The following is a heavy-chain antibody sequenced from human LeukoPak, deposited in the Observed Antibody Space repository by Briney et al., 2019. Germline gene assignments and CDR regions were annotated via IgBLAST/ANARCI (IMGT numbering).Heavy chain of an antibody. CDR3: AKVRGTYSSGYFFDY. CDR1: GFTFDNYA. CDR2: ISWNSGYI. Sequence: GGSPRLSCAASGFTFDNYAMHWVRQPPGKGLEWLSIISWNSGYIGYADSVKGRFTISRDNAKNSLYLQMNSLRAEDTAFYYCAKVRGTYSSGYFFDYWGQGALVTVSS. V-gene: IGHV3-9*01. D-gene: IGHD6-19*01. J-gene: IGHJ4*02.